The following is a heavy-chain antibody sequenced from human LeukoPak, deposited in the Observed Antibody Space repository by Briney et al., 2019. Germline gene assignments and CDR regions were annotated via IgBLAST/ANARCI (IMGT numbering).Heavy chain of an antibody. J-gene: IGHJ5*02. CDR2: IYTSGST. D-gene: IGHD5-12*01. CDR1: GGSISSYY. V-gene: IGHV4-4*07. CDR3: ARAAGTRRPPGGYDSGWFDP. Sequence: SETLSLTCTVSGGSISSYYWSWIRQPAGKGLEWIWRIYTSGSTNYNPSLKSRVTISVDKSKNQFSLKLSSVTAADTAVYYCARAAGTRRPPGGYDSGWFDPWGQGTLVAVSS.